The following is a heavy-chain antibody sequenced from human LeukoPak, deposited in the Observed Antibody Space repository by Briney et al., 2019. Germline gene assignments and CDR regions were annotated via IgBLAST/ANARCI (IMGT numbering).Heavy chain of an antibody. V-gene: IGHV1-3*01. J-gene: IGHJ4*02. D-gene: IGHD5-12*01. CDR2: VNAGNGNT. CDR1: GYTFTDYY. CDR3: ARGIENIVPTSLDY. Sequence: ASVKVSCKASGYTFTDYYMHWVRQAPGQGLEWMGWVNAGNGNTKCSQKFQGRVTITRDTSASTAYMELSSLRSEDTAVYYCARGIENIVPTSLDYWGQGTLVTVSS.